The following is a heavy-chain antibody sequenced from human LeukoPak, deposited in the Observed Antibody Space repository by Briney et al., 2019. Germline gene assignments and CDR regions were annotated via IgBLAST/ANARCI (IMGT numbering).Heavy chain of an antibody. V-gene: IGHV4-34*01. Sequence: SETLSLTCAVYGGSFSGYYWSWIRQPPGKGLEWIGEINHSGSTNYNPSLKSRVTISVDTSKNQFSLKLSSVTAADTAVYYCARRGDSSSWSHRPTDWFDPWGQGTLVTVSS. D-gene: IGHD6-13*01. CDR2: INHSGST. CDR3: ARRGDSSSWSHRPTDWFDP. CDR1: GGSFSGYY. J-gene: IGHJ5*02.